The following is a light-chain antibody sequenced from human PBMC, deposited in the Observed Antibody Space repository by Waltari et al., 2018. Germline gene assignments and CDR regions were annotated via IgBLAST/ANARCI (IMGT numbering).Light chain of an antibody. CDR3: QQYYTAPYT. CDR1: QSLLYNSNNKNY. Sequence: DIVMTQSPDSLAVSLGEKATINCTSTQSLLYNSNNKNYLAWYQQKPGQPLKLFFYWASSRESGVPDRFSGSGSGTDFTLTIGSLQAEDVAVYYCQQYYTAPYTFGQGTKLEIK. J-gene: IGKJ2*01. V-gene: IGKV4-1*01. CDR2: WAS.